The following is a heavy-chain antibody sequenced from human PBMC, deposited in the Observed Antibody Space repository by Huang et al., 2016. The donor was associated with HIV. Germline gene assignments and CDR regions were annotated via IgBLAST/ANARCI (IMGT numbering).Heavy chain of an antibody. CDR2: IYPDDSDT. D-gene: IGHD5-18*01. J-gene: IGHJ6*02. V-gene: IGHV5-51*01. CDR3: ARLDTARNYYYYGLDV. Sequence: EEQLVQSGAEAKKPGESLTISCEGSGYSFAKYWIGWVRQMPGKGLGWMGFIYPDDSDTRYSPSCQGQVSISADKSISTAYLQWSSLKASDTAMYYCARLDTARNYYYYGLDVWGQGTSVIVSS. CDR1: GYSFAKYW.